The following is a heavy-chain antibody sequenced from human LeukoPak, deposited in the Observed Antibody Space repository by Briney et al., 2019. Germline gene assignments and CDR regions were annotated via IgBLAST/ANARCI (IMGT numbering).Heavy chain of an antibody. Sequence: PGGSLRLSCVASGFTFHTYAMYWVRQAPGKGLEYVSGINYSGGGTDYADSVKGRFTISRDNSKNTLYLQMDSLRAEDTAVYYCAKDRSGMGYYFDFWGQGTLVTVSS. V-gene: IGHV3-64*02. CDR2: INYSGGGT. CDR3: AKDRSGMGYYFDF. CDR1: GFTFHTYA. J-gene: IGHJ4*02. D-gene: IGHD1-26*01.